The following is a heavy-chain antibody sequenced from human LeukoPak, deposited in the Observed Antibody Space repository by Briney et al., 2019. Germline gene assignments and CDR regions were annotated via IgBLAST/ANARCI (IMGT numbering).Heavy chain of an antibody. CDR2: ISYDVSKT. J-gene: IGHJ6*03. D-gene: IGHD1-26*01. V-gene: IGHV3-30*03. CDR3: ARDFSRGSYKGRDYYMDV. Sequence: PGGSLRLSCAASGFTFSDYYMSWIRQAPGKGLEWVAVISYDVSKTYYADSVKGRFTISRDNSKNTLYLQMNSLRAEDTAVYYCARDFSRGSYKGRDYYMDVWGKGTTVTVSS. CDR1: GFTFSDYY.